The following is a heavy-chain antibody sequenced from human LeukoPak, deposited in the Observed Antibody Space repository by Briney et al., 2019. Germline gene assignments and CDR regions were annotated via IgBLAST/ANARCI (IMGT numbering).Heavy chain of an antibody. J-gene: IGHJ4*02. Sequence: GGSLRLSCAASGFIFGTYGMSWVRQAPGKGLEWVAFIRHDGSIKNYADSVKGRSTISRDNSKNTLYLQMNSLRAEDTAVYYCAKDSLADIDYWGQGTLVTVSS. CDR1: GFIFGTYG. V-gene: IGHV3-30*02. D-gene: IGHD3-16*01. CDR3: AKDSLADIDY. CDR2: IRHDGSIK.